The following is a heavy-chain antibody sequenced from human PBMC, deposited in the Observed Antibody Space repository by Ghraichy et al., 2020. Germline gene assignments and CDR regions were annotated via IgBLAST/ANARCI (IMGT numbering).Heavy chain of an antibody. Sequence: SETLSLTCAVYGGSFSGYYWSWIRQPPGKGLEWIGEINHSGSTNYNPSLKSRVTISVDTSNNQFSLKLSSVTAADTAVYYCASRVVHSSSTLDYWGQGTLVTVSS. V-gene: IGHV4-34*01. CDR2: INHSGST. CDR3: ASRVVHSSSTLDY. CDR1: GGSFSGYY. J-gene: IGHJ4*02. D-gene: IGHD6-6*01.